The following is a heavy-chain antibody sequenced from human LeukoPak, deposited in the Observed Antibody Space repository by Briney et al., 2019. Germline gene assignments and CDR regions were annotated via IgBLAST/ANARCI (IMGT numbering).Heavy chain of an antibody. CDR1: GFTFSSYS. V-gene: IGHV3-21*01. Sequence: GGSLRLSCAASGFTFSSYSMNWIRQAPGKGLEWVSSISSSTSYIYYADSVKGRFTISKDNAKNSLYLQMNSLRAEDTAVYYCARTDGYKSFDYWGQGTLVTVSS. CDR2: ISSSTSYI. J-gene: IGHJ4*02. D-gene: IGHD5-24*01. CDR3: ARTDGYKSFDY.